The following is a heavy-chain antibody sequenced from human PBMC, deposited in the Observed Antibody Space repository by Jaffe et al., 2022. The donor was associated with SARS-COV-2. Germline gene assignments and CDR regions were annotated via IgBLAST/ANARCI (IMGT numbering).Heavy chain of an antibody. Sequence: EVQLVESGGGLVQPGGSLRLSCAASGFTFSSYWMHWVRQAPGKGLVWVSRVNSDGSSIKYADSVKGRFTISRDNAKNTLYLQMNSLRAEDTAVYYCARGQTYGDYRLDYWGQGTLVTVSS. CDR1: GFTFSSYW. J-gene: IGHJ4*02. V-gene: IGHV3-74*03. CDR3: ARGQTYGDYRLDY. CDR2: VNSDGSSI. D-gene: IGHD4-17*01.